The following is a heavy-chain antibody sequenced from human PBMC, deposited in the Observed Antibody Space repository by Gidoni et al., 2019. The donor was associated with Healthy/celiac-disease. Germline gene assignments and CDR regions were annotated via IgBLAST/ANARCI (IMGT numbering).Heavy chain of an antibody. CDR2: ISWSSGSI. J-gene: IGHJ4*02. CDR1: GFTFEAYA. Sequence: VQLVESGGGLVQPGRSLRLSCAASGFTFEAYAMHWVRPAPGKGLEWVSGISWSSGSIGYADSVKSRFTITRDNAKSSLYLQMNRLRAEDTALYYCAKDHIAAARLNYFDYWGQGTLVTVSS. CDR3: AKDHIAAARLNYFDY. D-gene: IGHD6-13*01. V-gene: IGHV3-9*01.